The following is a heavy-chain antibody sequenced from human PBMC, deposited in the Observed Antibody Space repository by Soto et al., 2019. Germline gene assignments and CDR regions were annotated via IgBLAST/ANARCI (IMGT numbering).Heavy chain of an antibody. CDR3: ARDGLGITGTPRRPYYYYMDV. Sequence: QVQLVESGGGVVQPGRSLRLSCAASGFTFSSYGMHWARQAPGKGLEWVAVIWYDGSNKYYADSVKGRFTISRDNSKNTLYLQMNSLRAEDTAVYYCARDGLGITGTPRRPYYYYMDVWGKGTTVTVSS. CDR1: GFTFSSYG. CDR2: IWYDGSNK. V-gene: IGHV3-33*01. D-gene: IGHD1-20*01. J-gene: IGHJ6*03.